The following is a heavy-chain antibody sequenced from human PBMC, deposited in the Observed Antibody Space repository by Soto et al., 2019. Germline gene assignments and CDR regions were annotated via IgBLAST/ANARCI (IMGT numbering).Heavy chain of an antibody. CDR2: ISGSGGST. V-gene: IGHV3-23*01. CDR1: GFTFSSYA. Sequence: PGGSLRLSCAASGFTFSSYAMGWVRQAPGKGLEWVSAISGSGGSTYYADSVKGRFTISRDNSKNTLYLQMNSLRAEDTAVYYCALADIVVVVPMYNFDYWGQGTLVTVSS. J-gene: IGHJ4*02. CDR3: ALADIVVVVPMYNFDY. D-gene: IGHD2-15*01.